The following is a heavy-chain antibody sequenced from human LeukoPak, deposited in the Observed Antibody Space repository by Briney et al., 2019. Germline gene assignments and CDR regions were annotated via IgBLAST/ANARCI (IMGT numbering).Heavy chain of an antibody. Sequence: ASVTVSCMTSGYTFASYGISWVRQAPGQGLEWMGWISAYNGNTNYAQKFQGRVTMTPGTSTSKAYMELRSLLSNDTAVYFCARDRVFVDTAIVSPIQYFDYWGQGTLVTVS. V-gene: IGHV1-18*01. CDR1: GYTFASYG. D-gene: IGHD5-18*01. CDR2: ISAYNGNT. J-gene: IGHJ4*02. CDR3: ARDRVFVDTAIVSPIQYFDY.